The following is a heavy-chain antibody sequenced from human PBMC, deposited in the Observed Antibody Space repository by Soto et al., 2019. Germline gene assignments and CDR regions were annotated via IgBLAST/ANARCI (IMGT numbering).Heavy chain of an antibody. Sequence: ASVKVSCKASGYTFTSSGISWVRQAPGQGLEWMGWISTDNGNTKYAQHLQGRVSMTTDTSTSTAYMDLRSLRSDDTAVYYCARDKGITTFGVYSMYYYGMDVSGQGTTVTVSS. CDR1: GYTFTSSG. CDR2: ISTDNGNT. CDR3: ARDKGITTFGVYSMYYYGMDV. J-gene: IGHJ6*02. V-gene: IGHV1-18*01. D-gene: IGHD3-3*01.